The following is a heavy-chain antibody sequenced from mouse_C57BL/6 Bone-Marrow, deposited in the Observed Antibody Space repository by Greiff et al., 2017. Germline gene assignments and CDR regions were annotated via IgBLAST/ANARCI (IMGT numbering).Heavy chain of an antibody. CDR3: TREIMVTTDYYAMDY. J-gene: IGHJ4*01. Sequence: EVMLVESGEGLVKPGGSLKLSCAASGFTFSSYAMSWVRQTPETRLEWVAYISSGGDYIYYADTVKGRFTISRDNARNTLYLQMSSLKSEDTAMYYCTREIMVTTDYYAMDYWGQGTSVTVSS. CDR1: GFTFSSYA. CDR2: ISSGGDYI. D-gene: IGHD2-2*01. V-gene: IGHV5-9-1*02.